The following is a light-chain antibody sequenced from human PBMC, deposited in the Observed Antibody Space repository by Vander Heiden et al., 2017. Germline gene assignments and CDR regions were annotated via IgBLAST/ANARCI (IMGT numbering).Light chain of an antibody. Sequence: DIQMTQSPSSLSASVGDRVTITCRASQSISSYLNWYQQKPGKAPKLLIYAASSLQSGVPSRFSGSGSGTDFTLTISSLQPEDFATYYCQQSDSTQTWTFGQGTKVXIK. CDR2: AAS. CDR3: QQSDSTQTWT. V-gene: IGKV1-39*01. J-gene: IGKJ1*01. CDR1: QSISSY.